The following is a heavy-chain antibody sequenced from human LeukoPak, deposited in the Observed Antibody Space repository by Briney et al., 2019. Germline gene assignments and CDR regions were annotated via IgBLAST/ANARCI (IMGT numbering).Heavy chain of an antibody. Sequence: GESLRISCKGSGYSFTSYWISWGRQMPGKGLEWMGRIDPSDSYTNYSPSFQGHVTISADKSISTAYLQWSSLKASDTAMYYCASSYGSGSYYKDGDYWGQGTLVTVSS. J-gene: IGHJ4*02. CDR1: GYSFTSYW. V-gene: IGHV5-10-1*01. CDR3: ASSYGSGSYYKDGDY. CDR2: IDPSDSYT. D-gene: IGHD3-10*01.